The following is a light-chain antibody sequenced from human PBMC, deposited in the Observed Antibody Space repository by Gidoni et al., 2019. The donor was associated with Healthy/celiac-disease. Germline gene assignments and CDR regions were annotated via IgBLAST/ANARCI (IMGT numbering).Light chain of an antibody. CDR2: DNN. CDR1: SSNIGNNY. J-gene: IGLJ2*01. Sequence: QSVLMQPPSVSAAPGQKVTISCSGSSSNIGNNYVSWYQQLPGTATKLLIYDNNKRPSGIPDRFSGSKSGTSATLGITGLQTGDEADYYCGTWDSSLSALFGGGTKLTVL. CDR3: GTWDSSLSAL. V-gene: IGLV1-51*01.